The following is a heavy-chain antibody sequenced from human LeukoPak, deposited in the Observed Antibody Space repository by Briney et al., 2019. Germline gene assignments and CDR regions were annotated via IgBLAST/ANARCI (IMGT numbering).Heavy chain of an antibody. V-gene: IGHV1-2*02. Sequence: ASVTVSFKASGYTFTGYYMHWVRQAPGQGLEWMGWINPNSGGTNYAQKFQGRVTMTRDTSISTAYMELSRLRYDDTAVYYCARGGGIQLWLTDAFDIWGQGTMVTVSS. J-gene: IGHJ3*02. CDR3: ARGGGIQLWLTDAFDI. D-gene: IGHD5-18*01. CDR1: GYTFTGYY. CDR2: INPNSGGT.